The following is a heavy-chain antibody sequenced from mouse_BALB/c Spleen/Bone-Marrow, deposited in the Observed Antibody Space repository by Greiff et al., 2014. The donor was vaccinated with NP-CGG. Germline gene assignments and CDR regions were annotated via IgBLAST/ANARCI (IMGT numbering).Heavy chain of an antibody. CDR1: GYTFTSYW. CDR3: AREDDGYYDWYFDV. CDR2: IYPGDGDT. D-gene: IGHD2-3*01. J-gene: IGHJ1*01. V-gene: IGHV1-87*01. Sequence: LVESGAELARPGASVKLSCKASGYTFTSYWMQWVKQRPGQGLEWIGAIYPGDGDTRYTQKFKGKATLTADKSSSTAYMQLSSLASEDSAVYYCAREDDGYYDWYFDVWGAGATVTVSS.